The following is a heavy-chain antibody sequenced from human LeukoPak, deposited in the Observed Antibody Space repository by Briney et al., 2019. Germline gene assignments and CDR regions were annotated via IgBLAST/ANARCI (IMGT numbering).Heavy chain of an antibody. D-gene: IGHD1-26*01. CDR2: ISYDGSNK. Sequence: PGGSLRLSCAASGFTFSSYAMHWVRQAPGKGLEWAAVISYDGSNKYYADSVKGRFTISRDHSKNTLYLQMNSLRAEDTAVYYCARADSGSYRSPFDYWGQGTLVTVSS. V-gene: IGHV3-30-3*01. CDR1: GFTFSSYA. J-gene: IGHJ4*02. CDR3: ARADSGSYRSPFDY.